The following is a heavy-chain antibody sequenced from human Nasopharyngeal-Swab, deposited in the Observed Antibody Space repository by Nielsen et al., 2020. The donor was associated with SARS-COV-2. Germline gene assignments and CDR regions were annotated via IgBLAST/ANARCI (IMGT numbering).Heavy chain of an antibody. CDR1: GFTFSSYG. V-gene: IGHV3-33*01. CDR2: IWYDGTNK. J-gene: IGHJ6*02. D-gene: IGHD6-13*01. CDR3: AREYSSSWTTYYYYYGMDV. Sequence: GGSLRLSCAASGFTFSSYGVHWVRQAPGKGLEWVAVIWYDGTNKYYADSVKGRFTISRDNSKNTLYLQMNSLRAEDTAVYYCAREYSSSWTTYYYYYGMDVWGQGTTVTVSS.